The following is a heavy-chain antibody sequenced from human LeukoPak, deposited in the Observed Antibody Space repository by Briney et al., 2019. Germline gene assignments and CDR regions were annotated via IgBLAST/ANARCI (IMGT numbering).Heavy chain of an antibody. Sequence: ASLKVSCKASRYTFTGYYMHSVRQAPVQGGEWMGCINPNSGGTNYAQKFQGRVTMTRDTSISTAYMELSRLRSDDTAVYYCATGNVANYYYYGMDVWGQGTTVTVSS. V-gene: IGHV1-2*02. J-gene: IGHJ6*02. D-gene: IGHD5-12*01. CDR2: INPNSGGT. CDR1: RYTFTGYY. CDR3: ATGNVANYYYYGMDV.